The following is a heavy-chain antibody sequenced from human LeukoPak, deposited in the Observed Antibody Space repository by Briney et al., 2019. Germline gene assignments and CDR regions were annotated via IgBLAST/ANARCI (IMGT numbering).Heavy chain of an antibody. CDR1: GYTFIDYY. Sequence: ASVKVSFKASGYTFIDYYIHWVRQAPGQGLEWMGWINPNSGGTNSAQKFQGRVTMTRDTSISTAYMELSRLRFDDTAVYYCATSYYFDSSGYYGCDSWGQGTLVTVSS. J-gene: IGHJ5*01. V-gene: IGHV1-2*02. D-gene: IGHD3-22*01. CDR2: INPNSGGT. CDR3: ATSYYFDSSGYYGCDS.